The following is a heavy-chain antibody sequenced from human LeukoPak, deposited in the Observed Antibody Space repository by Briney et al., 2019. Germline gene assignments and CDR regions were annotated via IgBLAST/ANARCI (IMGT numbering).Heavy chain of an antibody. J-gene: IGHJ6*03. Sequence: GGSLRLSCAASRFTFSTYGMHWVRQAPGKGLEWVAVISYDGSNKYYADSVQGRFTISRDNSKSTLYLQMNSLRAEDTAVHYCAKDWYYYGSGKVFYMDVWGKGTTVAVSS. CDR2: ISYDGSNK. D-gene: IGHD3-10*01. V-gene: IGHV3-30*18. CDR3: AKDWYYYGSGKVFYMDV. CDR1: RFTFSTYG.